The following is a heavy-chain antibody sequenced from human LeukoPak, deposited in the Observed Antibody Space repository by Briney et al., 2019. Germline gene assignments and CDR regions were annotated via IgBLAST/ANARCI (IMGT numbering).Heavy chain of an antibody. CDR1: GLTFSSYG. J-gene: IGHJ6*02. CDR3: ARSRGTYYGVDV. Sequence: GGSLRLSCVASGLTFSSYGMHWVRQAPGKGLEWVAFIRYDGSNKYYADSVKGRFTVSRDNSKNTQYLQMNSLRVEDTAVYYCARSRGTYYGVDVWGQGTTVTVSS. CDR2: IRYDGSNK. V-gene: IGHV3-30*02.